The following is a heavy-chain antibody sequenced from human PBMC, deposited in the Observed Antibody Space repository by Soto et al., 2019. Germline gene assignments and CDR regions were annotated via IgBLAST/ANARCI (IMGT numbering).Heavy chain of an antibody. CDR3: ATRMTTAPY. J-gene: IGHJ4*02. D-gene: IGHD4-17*01. Sequence: GGSLRLSCAASGLTLSNNYLSWVRQAPGKGLQWVSLIYRDGGTDYAESVKGRFTISRDNSKNTLYLQMNGLKAEDTAIYYCATRMTTAPYWGQGTLVTVSS. CDR2: IYRDGGT. CDR1: GLTLSNNY. V-gene: IGHV3-66*01.